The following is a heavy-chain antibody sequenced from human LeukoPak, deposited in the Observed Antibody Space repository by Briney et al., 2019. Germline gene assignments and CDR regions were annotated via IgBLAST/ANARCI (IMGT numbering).Heavy chain of an antibody. CDR3: ATDLLHQGGPKGG. CDR2: MRNDGSNQ. J-gene: IGHJ4*02. V-gene: IGHV3-30*02. CDR1: GITFSTYC. D-gene: IGHD2-15*01. Sequence: GGSLRLSCAAAGITFSTYCMHWVRQAPGKGLEWVAFMRNDGSNQYCADSVRGRLTLSRDNSKNTLYLQMNSLRAEDTAVYYCATDLLHQGGPKGGWGEGTRVTVSS.